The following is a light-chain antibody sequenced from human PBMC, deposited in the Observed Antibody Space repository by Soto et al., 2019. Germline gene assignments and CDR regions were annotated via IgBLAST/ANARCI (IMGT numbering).Light chain of an antibody. CDR3: CSYAGSYTWM. CDR1: SSDVGGYNY. CDR2: DVS. Sequence: QSVLTQPRSVSGSPGQSVTISCTGTSSDVGGYNYVSWYQQHPGKAPKLMFYDVSKRPSGVPDRFSGSKSGNTASLTISGLQAEDEADYYCCSYAGSYTWMFGGGTKLTVL. V-gene: IGLV2-11*01. J-gene: IGLJ3*02.